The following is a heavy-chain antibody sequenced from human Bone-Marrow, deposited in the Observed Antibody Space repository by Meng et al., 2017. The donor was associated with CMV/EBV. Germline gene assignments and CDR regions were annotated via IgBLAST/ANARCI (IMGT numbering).Heavy chain of an antibody. Sequence: SETLSLTCTVSGASITTTKWWTWVRQTPGKGLEWVGEIDHSGNSNSNPSLKSRLTLSLDTSKNYLSLTMTSVTAEDRAIYYVARVREHTSLGNYWFDPWGQGTLVTVSS. V-gene: IGHV4-4*02. CDR1: GASITTTKW. CDR2: IDHSGNS. CDR3: ARVREHTSLGNYWFDP. J-gene: IGHJ5*02. D-gene: IGHD3-16*01.